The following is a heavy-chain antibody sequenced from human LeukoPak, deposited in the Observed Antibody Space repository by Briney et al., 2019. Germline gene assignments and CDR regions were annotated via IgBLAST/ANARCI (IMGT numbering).Heavy chain of an antibody. CDR2: ISGSGGST. J-gene: IGHJ4*02. CDR1: GFTFSSYA. CDR3: AKAYSGWYGPLDY. V-gene: IGHV3-23*01. Sequence: QPGGSLRLSCAASGFTFSSYAMSWVRQAPGKGLEWVSAISGSGGSTYYADSVRGRFTISRDNSKNTLYLQMNSLRAEDTAVYYCAKAYSGWYGPLDYWGQGTLVTVSS. D-gene: IGHD6-19*01.